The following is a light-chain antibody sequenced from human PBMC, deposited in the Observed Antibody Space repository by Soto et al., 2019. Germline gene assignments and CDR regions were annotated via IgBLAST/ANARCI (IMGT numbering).Light chain of an antibody. J-gene: IGLJ1*01. V-gene: IGLV2-14*01. CDR2: DVS. Sequence: QSALTQPASVSGSPGQSITISCTGTSSDVGGYNYDSWYQQHPGKAPKLMIYDVSNRPSGVSNRFSGSKSGNTASLTISGLQAEDEDHYYCSSYTRSSTLYVFGTGTKVTVL. CDR1: SSDVGGYNY. CDR3: SSYTRSSTLYV.